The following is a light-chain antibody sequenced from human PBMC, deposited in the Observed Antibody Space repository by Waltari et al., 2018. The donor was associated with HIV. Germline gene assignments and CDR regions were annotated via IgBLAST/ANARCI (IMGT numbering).Light chain of an antibody. CDR2: SAD. CDR3: LLYYGGRQPTWV. V-gene: IGLV7-43*01. CDR1: TGAVTSSSY. J-gene: IGLJ3*02. Sequence: VVTQEPSLTVSPGGTVTLTCTSSTGAVTSSSYASWFQQRPGQAPRPLIYSADKRHSWTPDHFSVSLLGAKAALTLFGAQPEDEADYFCLLYYGGRQPTWVFGGGTKLTV.